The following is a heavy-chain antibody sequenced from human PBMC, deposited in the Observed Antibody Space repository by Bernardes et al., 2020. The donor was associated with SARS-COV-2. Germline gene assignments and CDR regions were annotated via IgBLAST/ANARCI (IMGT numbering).Heavy chain of an antibody. V-gene: IGHV3-7*01. D-gene: IGHD6-13*01. CDR1: GFTFSDYW. J-gene: IGHJ4*02. CDR3: ARVASVSSWYDY. Sequence: GGSLRLSCAASGFTFSDYWMTWVRQAPGKGLEWVANIKQDGSERNYLGSVKGRFTISRDNAENSLYLQMNSLRAEDTAVYYCARVASVSSWYDYWGQGTLVTVSS. CDR2: IKQDGSER.